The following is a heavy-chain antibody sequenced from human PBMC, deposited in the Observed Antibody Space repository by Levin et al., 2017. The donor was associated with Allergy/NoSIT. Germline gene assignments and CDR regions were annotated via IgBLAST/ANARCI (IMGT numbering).Heavy chain of an antibody. Sequence: QSGGSLRLSCVASGFTFSEYWMNWVRQAPGKGLEWLADIKQDGSEKYYVDSVKGRFTVSRDNAKNSLYLQMNSLRVEDTAVYYCARDGGSHGWGGRHDIWGKGTPVTVSS. CDR1: GFTFSEYW. CDR3: ARDGGSHGWGGRHDI. D-gene: IGHD6-19*01. J-gene: IGHJ4*02. V-gene: IGHV3-7*01. CDR2: IKQDGSEK.